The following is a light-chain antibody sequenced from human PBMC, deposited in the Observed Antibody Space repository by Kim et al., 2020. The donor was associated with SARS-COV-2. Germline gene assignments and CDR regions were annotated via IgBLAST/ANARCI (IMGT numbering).Light chain of an antibody. J-gene: IGKJ4*01. Sequence: SASVGDRVTITCRASQSISSYLNWYQQKPGKAPKLLIYAASSLQSGVPSRFSGSESGTDFTLTISSLQHEDFATYYCQQSYNTPLTFGEGTKLEI. CDR1: QSISSY. V-gene: IGKV1-39*01. CDR3: QQSYNTPLT. CDR2: AAS.